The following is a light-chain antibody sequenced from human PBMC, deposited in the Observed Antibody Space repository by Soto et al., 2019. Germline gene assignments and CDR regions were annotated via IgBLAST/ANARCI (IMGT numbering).Light chain of an antibody. CDR3: QQRSNWPPVT. J-gene: IGKJ4*01. V-gene: IGKV3-15*01. Sequence: EIVMTQSPATLSVSPGETATLSCRASQYVSNKVAWYQQKPGQAPSLLILGASTRATGVPARFSGSGSGTDFTLTISSLEPEDFGVYYCQQRSNWPPVTFGGGTKVDIK. CDR2: GAS. CDR1: QYVSNK.